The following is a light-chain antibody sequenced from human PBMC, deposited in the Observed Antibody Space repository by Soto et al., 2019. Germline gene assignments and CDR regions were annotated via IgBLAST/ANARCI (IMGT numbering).Light chain of an antibody. J-gene: IGKJ2*01. CDR2: SAS. CDR1: ESITGY. Sequence: DIQMTQSPSSLSASVGDRVTITCRASESITGYLIWYQQTPGKAPKLLIHSASSLQSGVPTRFSGSGSGTDFTLTISSLQPEDFATFYCQQSYSTPYTFGQGTKVDIK. CDR3: QQSYSTPYT. V-gene: IGKV1-39*01.